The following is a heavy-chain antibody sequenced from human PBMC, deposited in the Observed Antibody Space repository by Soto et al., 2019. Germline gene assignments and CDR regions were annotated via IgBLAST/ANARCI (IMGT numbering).Heavy chain of an antibody. CDR1: GGFLSESY. D-gene: IGHD3-16*01. J-gene: IGHJ5*02. V-gene: IGHV4-34*01. Sequence: ETLSLSCTVYGGFLSESYWTWIRQPPGKGLEWIGEINHVGGTNYNPSLKSRVTMSVDTSQNQFSLRLISVTAADTAMYFCVRIRYQLPSSVLWLDPWGQGTQVTVYS. CDR2: INHVGGT. CDR3: VRIRYQLPSSVLWLDP.